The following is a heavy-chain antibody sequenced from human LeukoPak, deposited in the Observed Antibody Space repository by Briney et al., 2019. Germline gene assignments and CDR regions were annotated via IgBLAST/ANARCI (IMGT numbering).Heavy chain of an antibody. CDR1: GGSISSSSYY. Sequence: PPETLSLTCTVSGGSISSSSYYWGWIRQPPGKGLEWIGSIYYSGSTYYNPSLKSRVTISVDTSKNQFSLKLSSVTAADTAVYYCARSTVRVLEEYFQHWGQGTLVTVSS. CDR2: IYYSGST. CDR3: ARSTVRVLEEYFQH. D-gene: IGHD4-17*01. V-gene: IGHV4-39*01. J-gene: IGHJ1*01.